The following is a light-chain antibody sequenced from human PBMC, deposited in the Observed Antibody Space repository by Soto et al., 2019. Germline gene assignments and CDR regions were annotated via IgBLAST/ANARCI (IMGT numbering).Light chain of an antibody. J-gene: IGKJ3*01. V-gene: IGKV1-39*01. Sequence: DILMTQSPSSLSASVGDRVTITFRASQIISSYLNWYQQKPGKAPKLLIYAASSLQSGVPSRFSGSGSGTDFTLTISSLQPEDFATYYCQQSYSTRLFTFGPGTKVDIK. CDR3: QQSYSTRLFT. CDR2: AAS. CDR1: QIISSY.